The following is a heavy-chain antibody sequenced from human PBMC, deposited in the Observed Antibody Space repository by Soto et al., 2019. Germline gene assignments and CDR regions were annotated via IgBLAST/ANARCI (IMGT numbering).Heavy chain of an antibody. Sequence: EVQLLESGGGLVQPGGSLRLSCAASGFTFSSYAMSWVRQAPGKGLEWVSAISGSGGSTYYADSVKGRFTISRDNSKNTLYLQMNSLRAEDTAVYYCAKDSHCSGGSCYQTSGDYWGQGTLVTVSS. CDR3: AKDSHCSGGSCYQTSGDY. CDR1: GFTFSSYA. J-gene: IGHJ4*02. D-gene: IGHD2-15*01. V-gene: IGHV3-23*01. CDR2: ISGSGGST.